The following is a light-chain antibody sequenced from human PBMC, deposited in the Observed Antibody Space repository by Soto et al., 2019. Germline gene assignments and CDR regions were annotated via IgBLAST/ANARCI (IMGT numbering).Light chain of an antibody. CDR1: QSITDW. CDR3: QYCDDYSWT. V-gene: IGKV1-5*03. CDR2: KAS. Sequence: DIQMTQSPSTLSASVGDRVTITCRASQSITDWLAWYQQKPGKAPKFLIYKASNLEGGVPSRFSGSGSGTEFTLTISSVQPDDVATYYCQYCDDYSWTFGQGTNVEIK. J-gene: IGKJ1*01.